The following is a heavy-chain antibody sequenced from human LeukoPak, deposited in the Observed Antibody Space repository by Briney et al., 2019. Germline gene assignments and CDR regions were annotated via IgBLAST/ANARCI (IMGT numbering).Heavy chain of an antibody. CDR3: VVAASDDY. V-gene: IGHV3-74*01. CDR1: GFSFDTYW. Sequence: GGSLRLSCAASGFSFDTYWMHWVRQSSGEGLVWVSRISSDGTNTAYADSVKDRFTISRDNAKNTMYLQMSSLRAEDTAVYYCVVAASDDYWGQGTLVTVSS. J-gene: IGHJ4*02. D-gene: IGHD2-15*01. CDR2: ISSDGTNT.